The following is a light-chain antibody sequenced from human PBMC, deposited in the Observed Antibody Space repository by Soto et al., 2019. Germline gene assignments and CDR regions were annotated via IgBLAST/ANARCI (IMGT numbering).Light chain of an antibody. CDR3: AAWDDSLSGL. Sequence: QSVLTQPPSASGTPGQRVTISCSGSSSNIGNHYVSWYQQLHGTAPKLLIYKNNQRPSGVPDRFSGSMSGTSASLAISGLRSEDEADYYCAAWDDSLSGLFGGGTKLTVL. CDR2: KNN. CDR1: SSNIGNHY. V-gene: IGLV1-47*01. J-gene: IGLJ2*01.